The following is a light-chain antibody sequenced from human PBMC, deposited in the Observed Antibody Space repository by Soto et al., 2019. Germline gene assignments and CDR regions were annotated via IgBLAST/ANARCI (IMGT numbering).Light chain of an antibody. V-gene: IGKV1-39*01. CDR1: QSISSY. CDR3: QQSYTTPWT. Sequence: DIQMTQSPSSLSASVGDRVTITCRASQSISSYLNWYHQKPGKAPKLLIYSASSLQSGVPSRFSGSGSGTDFTLTISSLQPEDFATYYCQQSYTTPWTFGQGTTLEIK. J-gene: IGKJ1*01. CDR2: SAS.